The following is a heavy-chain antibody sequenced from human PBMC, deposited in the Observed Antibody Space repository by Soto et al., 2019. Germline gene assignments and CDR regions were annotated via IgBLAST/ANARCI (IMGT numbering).Heavy chain of an antibody. Sequence: GGSLRLSCAASGFTFSNYWMHWVRQAPGKGLMWVSRINTDGSRTTYADSVKGRFAISRDNAKNTVYLQMNSLRAEDTATYYCAHCPVVAATLGWFDPWGQGTLVTVSS. J-gene: IGHJ5*02. CDR2: INTDGSRT. CDR1: GFTFSNYW. CDR3: AHCPVVAATLGWFDP. V-gene: IGHV3-74*01. D-gene: IGHD2-15*01.